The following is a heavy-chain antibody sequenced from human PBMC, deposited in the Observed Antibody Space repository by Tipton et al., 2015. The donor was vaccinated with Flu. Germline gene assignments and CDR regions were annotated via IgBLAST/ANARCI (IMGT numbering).Heavy chain of an antibody. Sequence: SLRLSCPASGFTFNSYWMSWVRQAPGKGLEWVANIRQDGSERYYVDSVKGRFTISRDNAKNSLYLQMNSLRAEDTAVYYCARVMAYCSSTRCYAYSAFDYWGQGTLVTVSS. CDR2: IRQDGSER. V-gene: IGHV3-7*01. CDR1: GFTFNSYW. CDR3: ARVMAYCSSTRCYAYSAFDY. D-gene: IGHD2-2*01. J-gene: IGHJ4*02.